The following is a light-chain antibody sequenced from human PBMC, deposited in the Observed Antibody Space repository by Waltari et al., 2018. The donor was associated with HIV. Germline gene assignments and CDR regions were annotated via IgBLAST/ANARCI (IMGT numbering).Light chain of an antibody. J-gene: IGLJ2*01. CDR3: AAWDDSLNGGI. CDR1: SFNIGSNT. CDR2: NNN. V-gene: IGLV1-44*01. Sequence: QSVQTQPPSASGTPWQRVTISCSGSSFNIGSNTVHWYQQLPGTAPKHLIYNNNRRPSGVPDRFSCSTAGTSASLAISGRQSEDEADYYCAAWDDSLNGGIFGGGTKLTVL.